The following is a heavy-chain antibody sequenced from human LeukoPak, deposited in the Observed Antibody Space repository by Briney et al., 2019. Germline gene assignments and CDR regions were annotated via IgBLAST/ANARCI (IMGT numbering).Heavy chain of an antibody. CDR2: IYYSGRT. Sequence: SETLSLTCTVSGGSISSSSYYWGWIRQPPGKGLEWIGTIYYSGRTYYNSSLKSRVTISVDTSKNQFSLKLSSVTAADTAVYYCARTRFNYDILTGYEYYFDYWAREPWSPSPQ. CDR3: ARTRFNYDILTGYEYYFDY. D-gene: IGHD3-9*01. CDR1: GGSISSSSYY. J-gene: IGHJ4*02. V-gene: IGHV4-39*07.